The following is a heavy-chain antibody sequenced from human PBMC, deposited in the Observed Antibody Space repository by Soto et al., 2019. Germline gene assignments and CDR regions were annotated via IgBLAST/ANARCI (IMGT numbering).Heavy chain of an antibody. D-gene: IGHD3-22*01. CDR1: GFTLSRHT. CDR2: IGSRTSDI. CDR3: VRDYYDTSGYPNTFDM. J-gene: IGHJ3*02. V-gene: IGHV3-21*01. Sequence: GGSLRLTCTSSGFTLSRHTMNWVRQAPGKGLEWVSFIGSRTSDIYYADSVKGRFTISRDNAKNSLYLDLTRLRAEDTAVYFCVRDYYDTSGYPNTFDMWGQGTMVTVSS.